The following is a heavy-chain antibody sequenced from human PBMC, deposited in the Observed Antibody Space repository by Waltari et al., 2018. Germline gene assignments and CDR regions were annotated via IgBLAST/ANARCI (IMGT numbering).Heavy chain of an antibody. J-gene: IGHJ4*02. CDR2: VSHRGTT. Sequence: QVQLQQWGAGLLKASATLSLTCAVSGVSLSGYYWTWIRQSPGKGLDWIGEVSHRGTTNYNPPLRSRVTISVDTSKNQFSLKVTSVTAADTAVYYCTRGRQQLPILLLWGPGTLVTVSS. CDR1: GVSLSGYY. D-gene: IGHD6-13*01. V-gene: IGHV4-34*01. CDR3: TRGRQQLPILLL.